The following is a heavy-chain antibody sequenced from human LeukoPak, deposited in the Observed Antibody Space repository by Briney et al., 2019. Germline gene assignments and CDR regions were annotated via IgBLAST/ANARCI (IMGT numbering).Heavy chain of an antibody. J-gene: IGHJ4*02. V-gene: IGHV3-9*03. CDR3: AKDMSSSSWEGFDY. CDR1: GFTFDDYA. D-gene: IGHD6-13*01. CDR2: ISWNSGSI. Sequence: PGGSLRLSCAASGFTFDDYAMHWVRQAPGKGLEWVSGISWNSGSIGYADSVKGRFTISRDNAKNSLYLQMNSLRAEDMALYYCAKDMSSSSWEGFDYWGQGTLVTVSS.